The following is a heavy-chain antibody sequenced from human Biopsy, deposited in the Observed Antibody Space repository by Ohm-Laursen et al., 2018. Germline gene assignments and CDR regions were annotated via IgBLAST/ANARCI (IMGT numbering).Heavy chain of an antibody. Sequence: ASVKVSCKASGYTFTGYHVHRVRQAPGQGLERMGWISVYNGNTDYPHKFQGRVTLTTDTSTSTAYMELRSLTSDDTAIYYCARDVVGRGASFFDFWGQGTSVTVSS. CDR3: ARDVVGRGASFFDF. J-gene: IGHJ4*02. D-gene: IGHD1-26*01. CDR1: GYTFTGYH. CDR2: ISVYNGNT. V-gene: IGHV1-18*04.